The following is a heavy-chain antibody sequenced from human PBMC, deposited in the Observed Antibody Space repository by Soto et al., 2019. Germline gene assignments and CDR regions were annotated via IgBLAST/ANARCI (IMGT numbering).Heavy chain of an antibody. J-gene: IGHJ4*02. CDR2: IYYSGST. CDR3: ASLSKWELRAFDS. D-gene: IGHD1-26*01. CDR1: GGSISSGGYY. Sequence: QVQLQESGPGLVKPSQTLSLTCTVSGGSISSGGYYWSWIRQHPGKGLEWIGYIYYSGSTYYNPSLTSRVTIAVDTSKNQVSLKLSSVTAADTAVYYCASLSKWELRAFDSWGQGTLVTVSS. V-gene: IGHV4-31*03.